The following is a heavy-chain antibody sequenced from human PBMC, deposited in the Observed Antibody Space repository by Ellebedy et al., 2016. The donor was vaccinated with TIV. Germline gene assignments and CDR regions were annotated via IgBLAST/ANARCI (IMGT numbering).Heavy chain of an antibody. CDR3: ARDTTSDY. D-gene: IGHD1-1*01. J-gene: IGHJ4*02. Sequence: GESLKISCAVSGFTFSDHYMDWVRLAPGKGPEWVGRSRNKAKSYTTDYAASMKGRFTISRDDSKNSLYLQMNSLKTEDTAIYYCARDTTSDYWGQGALVTVSS. CDR2: SRNKAKSYTT. V-gene: IGHV3-72*01. CDR1: GFTFSDHY.